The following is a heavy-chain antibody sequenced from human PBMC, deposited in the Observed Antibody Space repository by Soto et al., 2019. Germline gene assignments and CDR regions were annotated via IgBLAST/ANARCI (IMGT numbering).Heavy chain of an antibody. J-gene: IGHJ6*02. V-gene: IGHV1-69*13. Sequence: ASVKVSCKASGGTFSSYAISWVRQAPGQGLEWMGGIIPIFGTANYAQKFQGRVTITADESTSTAYMELSSLRSEDTAMYYCARQSEVGTVTRYYYGMDVWGQGTTVTVSS. CDR3: ARQSEVGTVTRYYYGMDV. CDR1: GGTFSSYA. CDR2: IIPIFGTA. D-gene: IGHD4-17*01.